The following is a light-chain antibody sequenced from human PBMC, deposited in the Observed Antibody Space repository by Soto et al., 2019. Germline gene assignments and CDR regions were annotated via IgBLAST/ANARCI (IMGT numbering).Light chain of an antibody. V-gene: IGLV2-23*02. CDR1: SSDVGNSDL. Sequence: QSVLTQPASVSGSPGQSITISCTGTSSDVGNSDLVSWYQQRPDKAPKLLVFEVSKRPSGVSDRFSGSKSGNTASLTISGLQAEDEADYYCCSYTTSTTSYVFGTGTKVTVL. J-gene: IGLJ1*01. CDR2: EVS. CDR3: CSYTTSTTSYV.